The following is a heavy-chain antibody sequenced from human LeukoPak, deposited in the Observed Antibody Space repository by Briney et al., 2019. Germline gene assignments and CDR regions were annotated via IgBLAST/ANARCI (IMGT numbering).Heavy chain of an antibody. D-gene: IGHD4-11*01. CDR1: GGSISSYY. Sequence: PSETLSLTCTVSGGSISSYYWSWIRQPPGKGLEWIGYIYYSGSTNYNPSLKSRVTISVDTSKNQFSLKLSSVTAADTAVYYCARRTVTRAYDAFDIWGQGTMVTVSS. CDR3: ARRTVTRAYDAFDI. V-gene: IGHV4-59*01. CDR2: IYYSGST. J-gene: IGHJ3*02.